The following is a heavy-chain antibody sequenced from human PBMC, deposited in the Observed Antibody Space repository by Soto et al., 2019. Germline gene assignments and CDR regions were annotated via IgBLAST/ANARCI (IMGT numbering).Heavy chain of an antibody. CDR3: ARAEYYDSSGYSPGAFDI. CDR1: AGSLSSGYYY. CDR2: IYYSGST. J-gene: IGHJ3*02. D-gene: IGHD3-22*01. Sequence: SETLSLTCIVSAGSLSSGYYYWSWVGQPPGKSLEWIGYIYYSGSTYYNPSLKSRVTISVDTSKNQFSLKLSSVTAADTAVYYCARAEYYDSSGYSPGAFDIWGQGTMVTVSS. V-gene: IGHV4-30-4*01.